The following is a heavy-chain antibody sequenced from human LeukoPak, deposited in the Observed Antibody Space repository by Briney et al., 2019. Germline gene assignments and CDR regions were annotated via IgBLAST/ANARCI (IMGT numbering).Heavy chain of an antibody. CDR1: GFTFSNAW. D-gene: IGHD5-18*01. J-gene: IGHJ4*02. CDR3: ARGYNYGFDY. V-gene: IGHV3-66*01. CDR2: IYSGGNT. Sequence: GGSLRLSCAASGFTFSNAWMSWVRQAPGKGLEWVSVIYSGGNTYYTDSVKGRFTISRDNSRNTLYLQMNSLRAEDTAVYYCARGYNYGFDYWGQGTLVTVSS.